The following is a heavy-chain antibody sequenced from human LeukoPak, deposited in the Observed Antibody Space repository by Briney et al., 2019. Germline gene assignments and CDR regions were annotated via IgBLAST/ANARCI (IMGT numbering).Heavy chain of an antibody. D-gene: IGHD3-16*01. V-gene: IGHV1-69*13. CDR1: GGTFSSYA. J-gene: IGHJ4*02. CDR2: IIPIFGTA. CDR3: ARAWGAMTYFDY. Sequence: ASVKVSCKASGGTFSSYAISWVRQAPGQGLEWMGGIIPIFGTANYAQKFQGRVTITADESTSTAYMELRSLRSDDTAVYYCARAWGAMTYFDYWGQGTLVTVSS.